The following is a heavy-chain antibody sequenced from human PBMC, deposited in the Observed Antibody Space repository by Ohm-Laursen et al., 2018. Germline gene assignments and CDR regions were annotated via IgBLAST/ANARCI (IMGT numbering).Heavy chain of an antibody. CDR2: IRGSGGST. CDR1: GFTLSSYA. Sequence: GSLRLSCTASGFTLSSYAMSWVRQAPGKGLEWVSAIRGSGGSTYYADSVKDRFTISRDNSKNTLYLQMNSLRAEDTYLYYCAKDWEQTHHGSSADYWGQGTLVTVSS. J-gene: IGHJ4*02. CDR3: AKDWEQTHHGSSADY. D-gene: IGHD1-26*01. V-gene: IGHV3-23*01.